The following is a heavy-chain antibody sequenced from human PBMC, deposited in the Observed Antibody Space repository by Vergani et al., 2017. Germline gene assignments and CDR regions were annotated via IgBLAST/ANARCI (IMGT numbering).Heavy chain of an antibody. Sequence: VQLVESGGGLVKPGGSLRLSCAASGFTFSDFSMSWVRQAPGKGLEWVAFIGSSGPYINYADSVKGRFIISRDNTNISLFLQLRSLRAEDAAVYYCARVCTSGVCPDNYEMDVWAKGPRSPSP. CDR2: IGSSGPYI. J-gene: IGHJ6*02. V-gene: IGHV3-21*06. CDR3: ARVCTSGVCPDNYEMDV. D-gene: IGHD2-8*01. CDR1: GFTFSDFS.